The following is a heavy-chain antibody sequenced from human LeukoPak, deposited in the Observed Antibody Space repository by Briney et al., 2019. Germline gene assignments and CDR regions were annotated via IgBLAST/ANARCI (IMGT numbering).Heavy chain of an antibody. CDR1: GFTFSSYA. V-gene: IGHV3-23*01. CDR2: ISGSGGST. D-gene: IGHD3-22*01. J-gene: IGHJ6*03. Sequence: QAGGSLRLSCAASGFTFSSYAMSWVRQAPGKGLDWVSTISGSGGSTYYADSVKGRFTISRDNSKNTLYLQMNSLRAEDTAVYYCAKDRVVGTMIVVVIRSHPYYYYYYMDVWGKGTTVTISS. CDR3: AKDRVVGTMIVVVIRSHPYYYYYYMDV.